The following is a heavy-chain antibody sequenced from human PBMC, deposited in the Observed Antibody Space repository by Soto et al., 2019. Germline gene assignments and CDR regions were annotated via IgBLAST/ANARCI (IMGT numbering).Heavy chain of an antibody. CDR3: ARGLGYMDV. V-gene: IGHV4-34*01. J-gene: IGHJ6*03. CDR2: INHSGST. CDR1: GGSFSGYY. Sequence: SETLSLTCAVYGGSFSGYYWSWIRQPPGKGLEWIGEINHSGSTNYNPSLKSRVTISVDTSKNQFSLKLSSVTAADTAVYYCARGLGYMDVWGKGTTVTVSS.